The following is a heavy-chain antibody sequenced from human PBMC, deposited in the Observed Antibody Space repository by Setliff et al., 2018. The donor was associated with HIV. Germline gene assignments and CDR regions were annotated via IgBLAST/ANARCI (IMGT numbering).Heavy chain of an antibody. CDR1: GFTFSSHS. CDR3: ARVFSPTGTLSPGFDY. Sequence: PGGSLRLSCAASGFTFSSHSMTWVRQAPGKGLEWVSSISSNSFYIYYADSVKGRFTISRDNTKNSLYLQLNSLRAEDTAVYYRARVFSPTGTLSPGFDYWGQGTLVTVSS. D-gene: IGHD1-1*01. V-gene: IGHV3-21*01. CDR2: ISSNSFYI. J-gene: IGHJ4*02.